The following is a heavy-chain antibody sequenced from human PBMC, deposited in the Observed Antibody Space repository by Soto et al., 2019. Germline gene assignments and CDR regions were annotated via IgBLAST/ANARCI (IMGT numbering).Heavy chain of an antibody. Sequence: SETLSLTCTVSGGSISSYYWSWIRQPPGKGLEWIGYIYYSGSTNYNPSLKSRVTISVDTSKNQFSLKLSSVTAADTAVYYCARHKSSHYYGSGSYYHWWFDPWGQGTLVTVSS. CDR1: GGSISSYY. V-gene: IGHV4-59*08. J-gene: IGHJ5*02. CDR2: IYYSGST. CDR3: ARHKSSHYYGSGSYYHWWFDP. D-gene: IGHD3-10*01.